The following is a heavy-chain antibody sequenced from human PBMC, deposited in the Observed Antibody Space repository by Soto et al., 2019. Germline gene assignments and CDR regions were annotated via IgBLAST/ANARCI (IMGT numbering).Heavy chain of an antibody. J-gene: IGHJ5*02. CDR3: ARHWMEESSIP. CDR2: IHYSGTS. Sequence: SETLSLTCIVSGDSISSSSQYWGWIRQPPGKGLEWIGSIHYSGTSYYNPSLKSRVTIFVDTSKNQLSLKLSSVTAADTAVYYGARHWMEESSIPSGQVTLFMLSS. V-gene: IGHV4-39*01. CDR1: GDSISSSSQY. D-gene: IGHD2-2*03.